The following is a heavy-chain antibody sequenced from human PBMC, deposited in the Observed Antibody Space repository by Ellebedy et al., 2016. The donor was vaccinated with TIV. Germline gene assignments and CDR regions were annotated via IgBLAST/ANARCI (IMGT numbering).Heavy chain of an antibody. J-gene: IGHJ5*02. CDR2: IYYSGST. CDR3: ARVFSSGWYRGFDP. D-gene: IGHD6-19*01. V-gene: IGHV4-59*01. CDR1: GGSIGIYY. Sequence: MPGGSLRLSCTVSGGSIGIYYWNWIRQPPGKGLEWIGYIYYSGSTNYNPSLKSRVTISVDTSKNQFSLKLSSVTAADTAVYYCARVFSSGWYRGFDPWGQGTLVTVSS.